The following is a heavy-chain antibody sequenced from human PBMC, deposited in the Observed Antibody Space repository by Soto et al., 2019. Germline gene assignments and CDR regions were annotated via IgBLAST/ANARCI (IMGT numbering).Heavy chain of an antibody. V-gene: IGHV1-18*01. CDR1: GYTFTSYG. CDR3: ARSLGLYYDFWSGCLYYFDY. D-gene: IGHD3-3*01. Sequence: ASVKVSCKASGYTFTSYGISWVRQAPGQGLEWMGWISAYNGNTNYAQKLQGRVTMTTDTSTSTAYMELRSLRSDDTAVYYCARSLGLYYDFWSGCLYYFDYWGQGTLVTVSS. CDR2: ISAYNGNT. J-gene: IGHJ4*02.